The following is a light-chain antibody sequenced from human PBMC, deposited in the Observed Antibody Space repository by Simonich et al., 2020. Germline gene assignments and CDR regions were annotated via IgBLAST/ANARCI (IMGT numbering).Light chain of an antibody. J-gene: IGLJ3*02. CDR2: EDN. CDR1: SGSIASNY. Sequence: NFMLTQPHSVAASPGKTVTISCTRSSGSIASNYVQWYQQRPGSAPTTGIYEDNHRPSGVPDRFSGSIDSSSNSASLTISGLKTEDEADYYCQSYDSSNRVFGGGTKLTVL. CDR3: QSYDSSNRV. V-gene: IGLV6-57*03.